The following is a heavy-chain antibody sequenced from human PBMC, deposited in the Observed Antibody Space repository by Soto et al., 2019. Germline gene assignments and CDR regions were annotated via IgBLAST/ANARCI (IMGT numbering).Heavy chain of an antibody. V-gene: IGHV3-30*18. CDR3: AKPYYGAGSYYPDAFDV. CDR1: GFSFSSYA. Sequence: QVQLMESGGGVVQPGTSLRLSCGASGFSFSSYAMNWVRQAPGKGLEWVAVISHDGSNTYYGDSVKGRFTISRDNSENTLFLQMNSPRAEDTAVYYCAKPYYGAGSYYPDAFDVWGQGTSVTVSS. CDR2: ISHDGSNT. J-gene: IGHJ3*01. D-gene: IGHD3-10*01.